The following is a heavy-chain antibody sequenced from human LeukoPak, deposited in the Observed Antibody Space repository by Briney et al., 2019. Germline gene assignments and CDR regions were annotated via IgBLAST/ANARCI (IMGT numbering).Heavy chain of an antibody. J-gene: IGHJ4*02. CDR1: GYSFSSYW. D-gene: IGHD4-17*01. V-gene: IGHV5-51*01. CDR2: IYPGDSDT. Sequence: GESLKISCKGSGYSFSSYWIGWVRQMPGKGLEGMGIIYPGDSDTRYSPSFQGQVTISADKSISTAYLQWNSLKASDTAMYYCARQDGDYDIDYWGQGTLVTVSS. CDR3: ARQDGDYDIDY.